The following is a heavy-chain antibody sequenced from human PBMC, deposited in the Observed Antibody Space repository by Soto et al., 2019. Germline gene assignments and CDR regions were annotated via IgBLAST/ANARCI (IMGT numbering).Heavy chain of an antibody. Sequence: GGSLRLSCAASGFTFSNAWMSWVRQAPGKGLEWVGRIKSKTDGGTTDYAAPVKGRFTISRDDSKNTLYLQMNSLKTEDTAVYYCTTLHPAYYDFWSGSMDVWGKGTTVTVSS. J-gene: IGHJ6*03. D-gene: IGHD3-3*01. CDR2: IKSKTDGGTT. V-gene: IGHV3-15*01. CDR3: TTLHPAYYDFWSGSMDV. CDR1: GFTFSNAW.